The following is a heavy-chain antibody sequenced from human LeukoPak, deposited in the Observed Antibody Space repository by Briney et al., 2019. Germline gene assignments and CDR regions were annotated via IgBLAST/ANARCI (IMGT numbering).Heavy chain of an antibody. J-gene: IGHJ3*02. CDR1: GYTFTGYY. V-gene: IGHV1-2*02. CDR3: ARGEWELLRAFDI. D-gene: IGHD1-26*01. Sequence: GASLKVSCKASGYTFTGYYMHWVRQAPGQGLEWMGWINPNSGGTNYAQKFQGRVTMTRDTSISTAYMELSRLRSDDTAVYYCARGEWELLRAFDIWGQGTMVTVSS. CDR2: INPNSGGT.